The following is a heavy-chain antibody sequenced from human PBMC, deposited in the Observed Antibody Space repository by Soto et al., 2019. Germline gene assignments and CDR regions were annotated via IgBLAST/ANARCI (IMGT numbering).Heavy chain of an antibody. J-gene: IGHJ5*02. CDR3: ARGKDIVLVPAAMYNWFDP. CDR1: GGTFSSYA. CDR2: IIPIFGTA. V-gene: IGHV1-69*12. D-gene: IGHD2-2*01. Sequence: QVQLVQSGAEMKKPGSSVKVSCKASGGTFSSYAISWVRQAPGQGLEWMGGIIPIFGTANYAQKFQGRVTITADESTSTAYMELSSLRSEDTAVYYCARGKDIVLVPAAMYNWFDPWGQGTLVTVSS.